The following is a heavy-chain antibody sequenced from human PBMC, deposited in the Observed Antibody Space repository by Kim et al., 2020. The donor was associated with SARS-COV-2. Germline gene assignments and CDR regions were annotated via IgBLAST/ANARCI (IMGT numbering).Heavy chain of an antibody. Sequence: TKDSQKFQGRVPITRDTSASTAYMELSSLRSEDTAVYYCATEGRRGGFDYWGQGTLVTVSS. D-gene: IGHD3-10*01. V-gene: IGHV1-3*01. CDR3: ATEGRRGGFDY. J-gene: IGHJ4*02. CDR2: T.